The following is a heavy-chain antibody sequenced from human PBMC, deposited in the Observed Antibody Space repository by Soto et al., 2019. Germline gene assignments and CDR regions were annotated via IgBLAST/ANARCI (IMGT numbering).Heavy chain of an antibody. CDR1: GFTFRNYG. CDR3: AKDSGCSSTACPNNWFDP. V-gene: IGHV3-30*18. J-gene: IGHJ5*02. CDR2: ISYHGEHI. D-gene: IGHD2-2*01. Sequence: PGGSLRLSCTASGFTFRNYGMHWVRQAPGKGLEWVALISYHGEHIYYADSVKGRFTISRDNFKNTLYLQMNSLKTEDTAVYHCAKDSGCSSTACPNNWFDPWGQGTLVTVSS.